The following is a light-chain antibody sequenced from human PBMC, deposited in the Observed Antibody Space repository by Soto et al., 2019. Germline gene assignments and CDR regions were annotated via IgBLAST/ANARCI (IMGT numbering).Light chain of an antibody. J-gene: IGKJ4*01. V-gene: IGKV2-28*01. CDR2: LVS. CDR3: MQALELPLT. Sequence: EIVLTQSPLSLPVTPGESASISCKSSQTLLHSNGQNYLDWYVQKPGQSPQVVIYLVSHRASGVPDRFSGSGSGTEFTLKISRVEADDVGIYYCMQALELPLTFGGGTRVEIK. CDR1: QTLLHSNGQNY.